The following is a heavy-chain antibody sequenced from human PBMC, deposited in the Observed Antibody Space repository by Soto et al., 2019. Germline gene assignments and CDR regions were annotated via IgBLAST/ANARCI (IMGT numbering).Heavy chain of an antibody. Sequence: SETLSLTCTVSGGSISGYYWSWIRQPPGKGLELFGYIYYSGSTNYNPSLKSRVTISVDTSKNQFSLKLSSVTAADTAVYYCARQHYDFWSGYPNWFDSWGQGTLVTVSS. V-gene: IGHV4-59*08. CDR2: IYYSGST. CDR3: ARQHYDFWSGYPNWFDS. CDR1: GGSISGYY. D-gene: IGHD3-3*01. J-gene: IGHJ5*01.